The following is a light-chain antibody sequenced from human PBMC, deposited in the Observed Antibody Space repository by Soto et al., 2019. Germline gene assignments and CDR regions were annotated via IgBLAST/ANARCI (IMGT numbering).Light chain of an antibody. V-gene: IGKV3-11*01. Sequence: EIVLTQSPVTLSLSQGERVTLSSRASQSVGNYLTWYQQKPGQAPRLLIYAASNRDTGIPARFSGSGSGTDFTLTISSLEPEDFAVYYCQHRSNWPPGLTFGGGTKVDIK. J-gene: IGKJ4*01. CDR1: QSVGNY. CDR3: QHRSNWPPGLT. CDR2: AAS.